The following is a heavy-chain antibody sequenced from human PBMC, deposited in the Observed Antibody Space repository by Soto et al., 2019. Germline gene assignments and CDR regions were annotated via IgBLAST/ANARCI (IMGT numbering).Heavy chain of an antibody. J-gene: IGHJ4*02. V-gene: IGHV3-9*01. D-gene: IGHD2-21*01. CDR2: LRWSGTTM. CDR3: TKEVRHHCSYAFDS. Sequence: EVQLVESGGGLVQPGRSLRLSCVFSGLTFDDYAMHWVRQAPGKGLEWVAGLRWSGTTMDYADSVKGRFTISRDNAKNSLYLEMNSLLPENAAVYYSTKEVRHHCSYAFDSWGQGTLVTVSS. CDR1: GLTFDDYA.